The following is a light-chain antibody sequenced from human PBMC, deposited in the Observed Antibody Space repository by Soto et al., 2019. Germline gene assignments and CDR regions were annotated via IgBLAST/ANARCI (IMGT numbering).Light chain of an antibody. CDR1: QSVGSN. J-gene: IGKJ1*01. Sequence: EIVMTQSPATLSVSPGERATLSCRASQSVGSNLAWSQQRPGQAPRLLIYGASTRATGVPARFSGSGSGTEFTLTISSLQSEDFGIYFCQQYNNWPPDRTFGQGTKVEIK. CDR2: GAS. CDR3: QQYNNWPPDRT. V-gene: IGKV3-15*01.